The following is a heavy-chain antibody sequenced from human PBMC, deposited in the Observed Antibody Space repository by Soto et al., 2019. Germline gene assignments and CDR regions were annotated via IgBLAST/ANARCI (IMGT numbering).Heavy chain of an antibody. J-gene: IGHJ4*02. V-gene: IGHV1-18*04. D-gene: IGHD3-16*02. CDR3: AISPSSYDYVWGSYRFDY. Sequence: QVQLVQSGAEVKKPGASVKVSCKASGYTFTSYGISWMRQAPGQGLEWMGWISAYNGNTNYAQKLQGRVTMTTDTSTSTAYMELRSLRSDDTAVYYCAISPSSYDYVWGSYRFDYWGQGTLVTVSS. CDR1: GYTFTSYG. CDR2: ISAYNGNT.